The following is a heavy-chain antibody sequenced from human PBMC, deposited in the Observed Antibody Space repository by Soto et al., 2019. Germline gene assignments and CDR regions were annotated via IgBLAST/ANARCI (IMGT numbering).Heavy chain of an antibody. V-gene: IGHV4-30-2*01. CDR3: ARYYYDSSGYYQPAFYNWFDP. Sequence: SETLSLTCAVSGGSISSGGYSWSWIRQPPGKGLEWIRYIYHSGSTYYNPSLKSRVTISVDTSKNQFSLKLSSVTAADTAVYYCARYYYDSSGYYQPAFYNWFDPWGQGTLVTVSS. D-gene: IGHD3-22*01. J-gene: IGHJ5*02. CDR2: IYHSGST. CDR1: GGSISSGGYS.